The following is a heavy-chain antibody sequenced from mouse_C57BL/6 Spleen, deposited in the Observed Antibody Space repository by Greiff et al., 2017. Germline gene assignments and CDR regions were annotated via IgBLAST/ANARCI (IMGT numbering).Heavy chain of an antibody. CDR1: GFTFSDYY. V-gene: IGHV5-16*01. CDR2: INYDGSST. J-gene: IGHJ4*01. Sequence: EVQLVESEGGLVQPGSSMKLSCTASGFTFSDYYMAWVRQVPEKGLEWVANINYDGSSTYYLDSLKSRFIISRDNAKNIQYLQMSSLKSEDTATYYCAREAYAMDYWGQGTSVTVSS. CDR3: AREAYAMDY.